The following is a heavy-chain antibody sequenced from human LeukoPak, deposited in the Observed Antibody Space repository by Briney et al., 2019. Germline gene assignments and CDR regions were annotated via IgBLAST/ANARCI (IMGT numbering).Heavy chain of an antibody. CDR1: GYTFSSYY. Sequence: ASVKVSCKASGYTFSSYYMHWVRQAPGQALEWMGIINPSGGSTSYAQKFQGRVTMTRDTSTSTVYMKLSSLRSEDTAVYYCARVARYDVWSGYLNFDYWGQGTLVTVSS. D-gene: IGHD3-3*01. CDR3: ARVARYDVWSGYLNFDY. J-gene: IGHJ4*02. V-gene: IGHV1-46*03. CDR2: INPSGGST.